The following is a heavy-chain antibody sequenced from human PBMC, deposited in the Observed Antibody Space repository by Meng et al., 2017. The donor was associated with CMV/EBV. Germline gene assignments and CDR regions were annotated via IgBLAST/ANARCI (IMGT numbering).Heavy chain of an antibody. J-gene: IGHJ4*02. Sequence: GESLKISCAASGFSFSAYSMNWVRQAPGKGLEWVSAVSSSSIYIYHADSVKGRFTISRDNAKNSLYLQMNSLGAEDTAVYYCARDGPYGDPLHYWGQGTLVTVSS. CDR2: VSSSSIYI. CDR3: ARDGPYGDPLHY. CDR1: GFSFSAYS. V-gene: IGHV3-21*01. D-gene: IGHD4-17*01.